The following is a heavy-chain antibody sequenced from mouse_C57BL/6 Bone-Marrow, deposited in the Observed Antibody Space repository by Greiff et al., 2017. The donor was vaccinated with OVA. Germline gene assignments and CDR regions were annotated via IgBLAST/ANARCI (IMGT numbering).Heavy chain of an antibody. Sequence: EVQLQEPGAELVRPGASVKLSCTASGFNFKDDYMHWVKQRPEQGLEWIGWIDPENGDTEYASKFQGKATLTADTSSNTAYLQLSSLTAEDTAVYYGATEKDSEDYAMDYWGQGTADTVSA. CDR2: IDPENGDT. CDR3: ATEKDSEDYAMDY. J-gene: IGHJ4*01. CDR1: GFNFKDDY. V-gene: IGHV14-4*01.